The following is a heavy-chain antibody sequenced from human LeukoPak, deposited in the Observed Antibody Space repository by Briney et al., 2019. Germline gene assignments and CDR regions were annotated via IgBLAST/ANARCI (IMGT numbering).Heavy chain of an antibody. CDR1: GFTFSSYA. Sequence: GGSLRLSCAASGFTFSSYAMSWVRQAPGKGLEWVSAISGSGGSTYYADSVKGRFTISRDNSKNTLYLQMNSLRAEDTAVYYCAKDRDIVVVPAARGGLDYWGQGTLVTVSS. J-gene: IGHJ4*02. V-gene: IGHV3-23*01. D-gene: IGHD2-2*01. CDR3: AKDRDIVVVPAARGGLDY. CDR2: ISGSGGST.